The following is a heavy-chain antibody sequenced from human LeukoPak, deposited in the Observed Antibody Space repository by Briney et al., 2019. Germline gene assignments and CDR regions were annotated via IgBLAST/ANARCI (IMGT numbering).Heavy chain of an antibody. CDR3: ARGYPFYFDP. V-gene: IGHV3-53*01. CDR1: GFTVTTNS. D-gene: IGHD1-1*01. CDR2: IYSGGST. Sequence: QPGGSLRLSCAASGFTVTTNSMSWVRQAPGKGLEWVSVIYSGGSTYYGDSVKGRFTISRDISKNTLYLQLNSLRAEDTAVYYCARGYPFYFDPWGQGTLVTVSS. J-gene: IGHJ4*02.